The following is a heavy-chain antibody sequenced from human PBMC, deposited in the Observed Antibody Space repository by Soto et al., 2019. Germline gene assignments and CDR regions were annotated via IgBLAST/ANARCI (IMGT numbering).Heavy chain of an antibody. Sequence: EVQLLESGGGLVQPGGSLRLSCAASGFTFSSYAMSWVRQAPGKGLEWVSVIRSSGDSTYYADSVKGRFTISRDNSKNTLYMQMNSLRDEDTAVYYCAKQQGPGTPYYYAMDVWGQGTTVTVSS. CDR1: GFTFSSYA. J-gene: IGHJ6*02. CDR2: IRSSGDST. D-gene: IGHD1-1*01. CDR3: AKQQGPGTPYYYAMDV. V-gene: IGHV3-23*01.